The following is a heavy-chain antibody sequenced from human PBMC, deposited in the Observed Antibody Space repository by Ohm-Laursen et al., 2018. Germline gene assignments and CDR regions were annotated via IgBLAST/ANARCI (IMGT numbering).Heavy chain of an antibody. Sequence: GTLSLTCAAYGGSFSGYYWSWIRQPPGKGLEWIGEINHSGSTNYNPSLKSRVTISVDTSKNQFSLKLSSVTAADTAVYYCARGLLATVTSGGWFDPWGQGTLVTVSS. CDR1: GGSFSGYY. CDR3: ARGLLATVTSGGWFDP. J-gene: IGHJ5*02. V-gene: IGHV4-34*01. D-gene: IGHD4-17*01. CDR2: INHSGST.